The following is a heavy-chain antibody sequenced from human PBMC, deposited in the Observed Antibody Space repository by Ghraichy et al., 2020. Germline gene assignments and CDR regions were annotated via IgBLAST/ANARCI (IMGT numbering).Heavy chain of an antibody. J-gene: IGHJ4*02. CDR3: ARAQGGSGSYYYDY. Sequence: SETLSLTCTVSGYSISSGYYWGWIRQPPGKGLEWIGSIYHSGSTYYNPSLKSRVTISVDTSKNQFSLKLSSVTAADTAVYYCARAQGGSGSYYYDYWGQGTLVTVSS. D-gene: IGHD3-10*01. CDR1: GYSISSGYY. V-gene: IGHV4-38-2*02. CDR2: IYHSGST.